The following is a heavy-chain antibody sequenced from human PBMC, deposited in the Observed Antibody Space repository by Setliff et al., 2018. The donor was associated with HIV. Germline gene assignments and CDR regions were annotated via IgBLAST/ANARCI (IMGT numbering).Heavy chain of an antibody. CDR1: GGSFSGCY. Sequence: SETLSLTCAVYGGSFSGCYWSWIRQPPGKGLEWIGEINHSGSTNYNPSLKSRVTISVDTSKNQFSLKLSSGTAADTAVYYCAGGTVVVPAAMHYYMDVWGKGTTVTVSS. CDR2: INHSGST. V-gene: IGHV4-34*01. D-gene: IGHD2-2*01. J-gene: IGHJ6*03. CDR3: AGGTVVVPAAMHYYMDV.